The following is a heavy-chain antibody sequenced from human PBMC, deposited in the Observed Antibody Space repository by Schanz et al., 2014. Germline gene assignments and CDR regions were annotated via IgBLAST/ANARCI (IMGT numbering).Heavy chain of an antibody. CDR1: GYTFTSYG. V-gene: IGHV1-18*01. D-gene: IGHD6-19*01. Sequence: QVQLVQSGAEVKKPGASVKVSCKASGYTFTSYGINWVRQAPGQGLEWMGWISAYNGNTNYAQKLQGRVTMTTDTATITVYMELRSLRSDDTAVYYCARRGYSSGWYDRDIAHFDYWGQGTLITVSS. CDR2: ISAYNGNT. CDR3: ARRGYSSGWYDRDIAHFDY. J-gene: IGHJ4*02.